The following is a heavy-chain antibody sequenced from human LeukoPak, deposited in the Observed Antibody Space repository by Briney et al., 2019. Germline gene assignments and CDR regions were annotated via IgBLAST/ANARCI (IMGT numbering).Heavy chain of an antibody. CDR2: IYYSGST. J-gene: IGHJ4*02. D-gene: IGHD3-10*01. CDR3: ARRRITMVRGVRTGYYFDY. Sequence: SETLSLTCTVSGGSISSGGYYWSWIRQHPGKGLAWIGYIYYSGSTYYNPSLKSRVTISVDTSKNQFSLKLSSVTAADTAVYYCARRRITMVRGVRTGYYFDYWGQGTLVTVSS. CDR1: GGSISSGGYY. V-gene: IGHV4-31*03.